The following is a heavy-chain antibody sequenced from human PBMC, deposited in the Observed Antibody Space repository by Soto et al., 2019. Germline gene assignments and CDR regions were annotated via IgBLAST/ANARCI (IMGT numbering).Heavy chain of an antibody. CDR2: INHSGST. CDR1: GGSFSGYY. V-gene: IGHV4-34*01. Sequence: SETLSITCAVYGGSFSGYYWSWIRQPPGKGLEWIGEINHSGSTNYNPSLKSRVTISVDTSKNQFSLKLSSVTAADTAVYYCARDRLRIAAAQIDVWGQGTTVTVSS. J-gene: IGHJ6*02. D-gene: IGHD6-13*01. CDR3: ARDRLRIAAAQIDV.